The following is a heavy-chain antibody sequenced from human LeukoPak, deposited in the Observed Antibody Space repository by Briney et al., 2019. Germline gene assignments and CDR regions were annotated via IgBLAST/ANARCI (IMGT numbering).Heavy chain of an antibody. CDR2: IGVAGDT. CDR1: GFTVSSYD. CDR3: AREFCGGARCPGGLYYDL. J-gene: IGHJ2*01. V-gene: IGHV3-13*04. D-gene: IGHD2-21*01. Sequence: GGSLRLSCAASGFTVSSYDFHWVRQVPGKGLEWVSAIGVAGDTYYADSVKGRLTISRENADNSLYLQMHSLRAGDTALYYCAREFCGGARCPGGLYYDLWGRGTLVTVSS.